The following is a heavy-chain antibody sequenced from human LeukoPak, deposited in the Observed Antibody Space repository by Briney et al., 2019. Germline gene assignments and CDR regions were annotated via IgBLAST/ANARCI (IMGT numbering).Heavy chain of an antibody. Sequence: LSLTCTVSGGSISSSSYYWGWIRQPPGKGLEWVAVISYDGSNKYYADSVKGRFTISRDNSKNTLYLQMNSLRAEGTAVYYCAKDLTDQFYYYYGMDVWGQGTTVTVSS. CDR1: GGSISSSS. CDR2: ISYDGSNK. V-gene: IGHV3-30*18. D-gene: IGHD5-24*01. J-gene: IGHJ6*02. CDR3: AKDLTDQFYYYYGMDV.